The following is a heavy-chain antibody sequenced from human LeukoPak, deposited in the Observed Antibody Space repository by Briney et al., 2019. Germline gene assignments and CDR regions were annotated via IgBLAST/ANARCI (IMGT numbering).Heavy chain of an antibody. D-gene: IGHD2-15*01. J-gene: IGHJ6*02. CDR1: GYTFTGYY. CDR3: ARDLVVVVAATLYYYYGMDV. Sequence: ASVKVSCKASGYTFTGYYMHWVRQAPGQGLEWMGIINPSGGSTSYAQKFQGRVTMTRDTSTSTVYMELSSLRSEDTAVYYCARDLVVVVAATLYYYYGMDVWGQGTTVTVSS. CDR2: INPSGGST. V-gene: IGHV1-46*01.